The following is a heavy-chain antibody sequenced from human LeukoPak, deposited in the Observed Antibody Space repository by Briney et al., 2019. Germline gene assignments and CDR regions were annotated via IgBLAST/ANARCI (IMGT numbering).Heavy chain of an antibody. Sequence: ASVKVSCKASGYTFTSYGISWVRQAPGQGLEWMGWISAYNGNTNYAQKLQGRVTMTTDTSTSTAYMELRSLRSDDTAVYYRARGGTGSGWYGVPFDYWGQGTLVTVSS. V-gene: IGHV1-18*01. D-gene: IGHD6-19*01. J-gene: IGHJ4*02. CDR2: ISAYNGNT. CDR3: ARGGTGSGWYGVPFDY. CDR1: GYTFTSYG.